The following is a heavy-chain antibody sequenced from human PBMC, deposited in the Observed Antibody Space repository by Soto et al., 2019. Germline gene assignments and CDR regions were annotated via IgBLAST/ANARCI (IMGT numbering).Heavy chain of an antibody. CDR2: VYSSGIT. D-gene: IGHD4-17*01. V-gene: IGHV4-31*03. CDR3: ARSQTTVTSYDY. CDR1: GGSISSSGYY. J-gene: IGHJ4*02. Sequence: SETLSLTCTVSGGSISSSGYYWSWVRQHPGKGLEWIGNVYSSGITYYNTSLKSRLTISLDTSKNQFSLKLSSVTAADTAVYYCARSQTTVTSYDYWGQGTLVTVSS.